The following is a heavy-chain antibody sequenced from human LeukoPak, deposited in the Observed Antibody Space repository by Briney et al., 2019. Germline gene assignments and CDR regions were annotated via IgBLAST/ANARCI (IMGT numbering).Heavy chain of an antibody. V-gene: IGHV1-2*02. CDR1: GYTFTGYY. J-gene: IGHJ4*02. CDR2: TNPHSGGT. Sequence: GASVKVSCKASGYTFTGYYMHWVRQAPGQGLEWMGWTNPHSGGTKYTQKYQGRVTMTTDTSISTAYMEVSRLTSDDTAVYYCARDSVRDFYESDGYYLAHWGQGTPVTVSS. D-gene: IGHD3-22*01. CDR3: ARDSVRDFYESDGYYLAH.